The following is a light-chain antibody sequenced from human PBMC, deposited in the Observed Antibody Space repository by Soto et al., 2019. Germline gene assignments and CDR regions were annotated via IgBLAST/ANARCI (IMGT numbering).Light chain of an antibody. V-gene: IGKV1-5*01. J-gene: IGKJ1*01. Sequence: DIQMTQSPSTLSASVGDRVTITCRASQRINNWVAWYQQKPGKAPKVLIYDASTLESGVPSRFSGSGSGTEFPLSIDSLQPDDCATYYCQRYNAFSQTFGQGTKVEI. CDR2: DAS. CDR1: QRINNW. CDR3: QRYNAFSQT.